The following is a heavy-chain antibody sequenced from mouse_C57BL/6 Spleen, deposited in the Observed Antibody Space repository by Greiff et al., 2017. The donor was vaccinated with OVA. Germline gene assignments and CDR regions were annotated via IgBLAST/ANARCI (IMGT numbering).Heavy chain of an antibody. CDR3: AREPYDYAMDY. CDR2: INYDGSST. Sequence: EVKLVESEGGLVQPGRSMKLSCTASGFTFSDYYMAWVRQVPEKGLEWVANINYDGSSTYYLDSLKSRFIISRDNAKNILYLQMSSLKSEDTATYYCAREPYDYAMDYWGQGTSVTVSS. J-gene: IGHJ4*01. CDR1: GFTFSDYY. V-gene: IGHV5-16*01. D-gene: IGHD1-1*01.